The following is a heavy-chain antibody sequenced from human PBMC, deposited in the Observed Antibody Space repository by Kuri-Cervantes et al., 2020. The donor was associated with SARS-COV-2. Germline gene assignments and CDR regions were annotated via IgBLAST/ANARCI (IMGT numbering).Heavy chain of an antibody. J-gene: IGHJ4*02. CDR3: TGRDFHY. Sequence: GESLKISCAASGFTFSSYEMNWVRQAPGKGLEWVGRIRSITDGETTDYAAPVKGRFTISRDDSKNTLYLQMNNLKIEDTGFYYCTGRDFHYWGQGTLVTVSS. D-gene: IGHD3-3*01. V-gene: IGHV3-15*07. CDR2: IRSITDGETT. CDR1: GFTFSSYE.